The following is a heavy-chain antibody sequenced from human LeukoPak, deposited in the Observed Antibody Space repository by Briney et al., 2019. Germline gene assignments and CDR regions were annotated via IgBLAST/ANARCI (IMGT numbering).Heavy chain of an antibody. Sequence: SETLSLTCAVSGGSISSSNWWSWVRQPPGKGLEWIGEIYHSGSTNYNPSLKSRVTISVDKSKNQFSLKLSSVTAADTAVYYCARGRITMVRGVTVLDYWGQGTLVTVSS. CDR3: ARGRITMVRGVTVLDY. J-gene: IGHJ4*02. D-gene: IGHD3-10*01. CDR1: GGSISSSNW. V-gene: IGHV4-4*02. CDR2: IYHSGST.